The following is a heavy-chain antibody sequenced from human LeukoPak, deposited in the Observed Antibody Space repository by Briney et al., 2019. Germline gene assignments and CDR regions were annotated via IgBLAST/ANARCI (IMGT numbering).Heavy chain of an antibody. CDR3: ARPRKRAFDI. CDR2: IYYSGST. Sequence: SETLSLTCTVSGGSISSYYWSWIRQPPGKGLEWIGYIYYSGSTNYNPSLKSRVTISVDTSKNQFSLKLSSVTAADTAVYYCARPRKRAFDIWGQGTMVTVSS. V-gene: IGHV4-59*12. CDR1: GGSISSYY. J-gene: IGHJ3*02.